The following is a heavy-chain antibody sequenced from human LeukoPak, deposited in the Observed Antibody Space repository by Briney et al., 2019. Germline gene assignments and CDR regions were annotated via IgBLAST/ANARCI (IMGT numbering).Heavy chain of an antibody. CDR3: ANGAAAGTPTIGDY. J-gene: IGHJ4*02. CDR1: GFTFSNYG. Sequence: GGSLRLSCAASGFTFSNYGMSWVRQAPGKGLEWVSVTSGSGENSYYADSVKGRFTISRDNFKNTLYLQMNSLRAEDTAVYYCANGAAAGTPTIGDYWGQGTLVTVSS. CDR2: TSGSGENS. D-gene: IGHD6-13*01. V-gene: IGHV3-23*01.